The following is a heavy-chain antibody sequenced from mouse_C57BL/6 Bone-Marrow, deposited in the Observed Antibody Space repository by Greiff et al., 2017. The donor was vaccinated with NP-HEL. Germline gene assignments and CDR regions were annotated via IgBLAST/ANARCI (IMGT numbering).Heavy chain of an antibody. V-gene: IGHV1-82*01. CDR1: GYAFSSSW. Sequence: VKLMESGPELVKPGASVKISCKASGYAFSSSWMNWVKQRPGKGLEWIGRIYPGDGDTNYNGKFKGKATLTADKSSSTAYMQLSSLTYEDSAVYFCADISTVVPYYFDYWGQGTTLTVSS. J-gene: IGHJ2*01. CDR3: ADISTVVPYYFDY. CDR2: IYPGDGDT. D-gene: IGHD1-1*01.